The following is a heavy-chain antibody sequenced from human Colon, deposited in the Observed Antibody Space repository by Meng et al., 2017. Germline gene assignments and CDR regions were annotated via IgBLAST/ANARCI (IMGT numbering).Heavy chain of an antibody. Sequence: QGQLGQSGAGGKKPWASVKVPCKACVGTFSSYSISWVRQAPGQGLEWMGRTIAIVDVPTYAQRFQGRVTITADKSTSTAYMELSSLRSEDTAVYYCARGDGYNYFDLWGQGTLVTVSS. J-gene: IGHJ4*02. CDR2: TIAIVDVP. D-gene: IGHD5-24*01. CDR3: ARGDGYNYFDL. V-gene: IGHV1-69*02. CDR1: VGTFSSYS.